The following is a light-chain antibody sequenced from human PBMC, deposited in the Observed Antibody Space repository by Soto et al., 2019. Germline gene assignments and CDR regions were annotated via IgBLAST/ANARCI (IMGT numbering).Light chain of an antibody. CDR1: QSISNW. CDR3: QHYNSYYT. J-gene: IGKJ3*01. CDR2: KAS. Sequence: DIRMTQSPSTLSASVGDRVTITCRASQSISNWLAWYQQKPGKAPKLLIYKASTLESGVPSRFSGSGSGTDFTLTISSLQPDDFATYYCQHYNSYYTFGPGTKVDIK. V-gene: IGKV1-5*03.